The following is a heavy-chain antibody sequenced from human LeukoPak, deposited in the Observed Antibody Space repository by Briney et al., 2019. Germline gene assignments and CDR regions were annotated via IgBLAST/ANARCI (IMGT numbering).Heavy chain of an antibody. CDR1: GGSISSADYY. CDR3: ARATITMAVGVPADAFDI. CDR2: IYYSGNT. D-gene: IGHD3-22*01. Sequence: SQTLSLTCTVSGGSISSADYYWRWIRQPPGKGLEWTGYIYYSGNTYYTPSLTSRVTISVDRSKNQFSLKQSSVTAADTAVYYCARATITMAVGVPADAFDIWGQGTMVTVSS. J-gene: IGHJ3*02. V-gene: IGHV4-30-4*08.